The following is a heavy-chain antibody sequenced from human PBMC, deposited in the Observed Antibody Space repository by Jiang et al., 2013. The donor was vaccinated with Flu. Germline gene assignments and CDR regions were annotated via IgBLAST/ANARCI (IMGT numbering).Heavy chain of an antibody. J-gene: IGHJ4*02. CDR3: ARDLPDEGYFDY. Sequence: VQLVESGAEVKKPGSSVKVSCEASGGTFSSYAISWVRQAPGQGFEWMGGIIPIFGTANYAQKFQGRVTITADESTSTAYMEVSSLRSEDTAVYYCARDLPDEGYFDYWGQGTLVTVSS. CDR1: GGTFSSYA. CDR2: IIPIFGTA. V-gene: IGHV1-69*01.